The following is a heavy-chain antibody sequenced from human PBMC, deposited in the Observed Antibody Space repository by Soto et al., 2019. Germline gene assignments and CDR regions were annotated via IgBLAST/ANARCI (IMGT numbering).Heavy chain of an antibody. J-gene: IGHJ4*02. V-gene: IGHV6-1*01. CDR1: GDRVSSNSGA. D-gene: IGHD1-1*01. CDR2: AYYRSKWYI. Sequence: PSQTLSLTCAISGDRVSSNSGALNWIRVSPSRGLEWLGRAYYRSKWYIDYAVSVRSRITINPDTSRNQFSLQVKSVTPEDTAVYYCGRENWNDLSIEYWGQGTPVTVSS. CDR3: GRENWNDLSIEY.